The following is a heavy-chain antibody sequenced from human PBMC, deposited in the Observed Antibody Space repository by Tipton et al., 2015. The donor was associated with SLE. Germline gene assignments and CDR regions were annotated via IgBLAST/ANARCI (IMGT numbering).Heavy chain of an antibody. CDR1: GYSISSGYY. CDR2: IYHSGST. CDR3: ARAGRAWNLFDY. Sequence: TLSLTCTVSGYSISSGYYWGWIRQPPGKGLEWIGSIYHSGSTYYNPSLKSRVTISVDTSKNQFSLKLSSVTAADTAVSYCARAGRAWNLFDYWGQGTLVTVSS. V-gene: IGHV4-38-2*02. D-gene: IGHD1-1*01. J-gene: IGHJ4*02.